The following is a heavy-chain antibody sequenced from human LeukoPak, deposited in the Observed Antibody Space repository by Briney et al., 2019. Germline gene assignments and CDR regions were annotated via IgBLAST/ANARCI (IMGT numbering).Heavy chain of an antibody. J-gene: IGHJ6*02. CDR1: GGTFSSYA. CDR3: ARDPIVVVPAATGYYYYYGMDV. V-gene: IGHV1-69*13. CDR2: IIPIFGTA. Sequence: GASVNVSCKASGGTFSSYAISWVRQAPGQGLEWMGGIIPIFGTANYAQKFQGRVTITADESTSTAYMELSSLRSEETAVYYCARDPIVVVPAATGYYYYYGMDVWGQGTTVTVSS. D-gene: IGHD2-2*01.